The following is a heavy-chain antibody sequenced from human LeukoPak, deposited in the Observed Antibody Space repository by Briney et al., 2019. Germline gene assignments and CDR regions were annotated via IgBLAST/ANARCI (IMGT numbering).Heavy chain of an antibody. D-gene: IGHD2-2*01. J-gene: IGHJ3*02. CDR1: GYTFTSYG. CDR2: ISAYNGNT. Sequence: ASVKVSCKASGYTFTSYGISWVRQAPGQGLEWMGWISAYNGNTNYAQKLQGRVTMTTDTSTRTAYMELRSLRSDDTAVYYCARDMNPYCSSTSCPGDAFDIWGQGTMVTVSS. V-gene: IGHV1-18*01. CDR3: ARDMNPYCSSTSCPGDAFDI.